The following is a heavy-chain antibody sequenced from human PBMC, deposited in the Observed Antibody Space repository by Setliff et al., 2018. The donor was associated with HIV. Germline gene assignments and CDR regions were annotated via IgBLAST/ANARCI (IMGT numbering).Heavy chain of an antibody. CDR1: GYSFINHA. Sequence: ASVKVSCKASGYSFINHAIHWVRQAPGHRLEWMGRITGGDGNTKYSQEFQGRVTITRDTSASTAYMELRSLRSEDMAVYYCARGGYGWGDLGPVLDYWGQGTLVTVSS. CDR3: ARGGYGWGDLGPVLDY. V-gene: IGHV1-3*03. J-gene: IGHJ4*02. CDR2: ITGGDGNT. D-gene: IGHD5-12*01.